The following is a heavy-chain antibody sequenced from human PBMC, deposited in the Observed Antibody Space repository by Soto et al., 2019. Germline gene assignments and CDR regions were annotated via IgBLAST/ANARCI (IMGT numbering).Heavy chain of an antibody. Sequence: SETLSLTCTVSGGSISSSSYYWGWIRQPPGKGLEWIGSIYYSGSTYYNPSLKSRVTISVDTSKNQFSLKLSSVTAADTAVYYCARQRSYSSSWYVDYRGQGTLVTVSS. V-gene: IGHV4-39*01. J-gene: IGHJ4*02. CDR2: IYYSGST. D-gene: IGHD6-13*01. CDR3: ARQRSYSSSWYVDY. CDR1: GGSISSSSYY.